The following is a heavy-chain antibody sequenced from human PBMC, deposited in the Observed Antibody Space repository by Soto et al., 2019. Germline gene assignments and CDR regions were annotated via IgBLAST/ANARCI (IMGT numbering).Heavy chain of an antibody. Sequence: GESLKISCKGSGYSFTSCWIGWVRQMPGKGLEWMGIIYPGDSDTRYSPSFQGQVTISADKSISTAYLQWSSLKASDTAMYYCASHDYYDSSGHYYGMDVWGQGTTVTSP. CDR2: IYPGDSDT. CDR1: GYSFTSCW. V-gene: IGHV5-51*01. J-gene: IGHJ6*02. D-gene: IGHD3-22*01. CDR3: ASHDYYDSSGHYYGMDV.